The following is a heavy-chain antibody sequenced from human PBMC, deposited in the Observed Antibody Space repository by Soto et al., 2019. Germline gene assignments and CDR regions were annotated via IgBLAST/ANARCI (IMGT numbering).Heavy chain of an antibody. J-gene: IGHJ6*03. Sequence: PGGSLRLSCATSGFIFSTYTMNWVRQAPGKGLELVSSISSGSSYIYYADSVKGRFTISRDNANNSLYLQMNSLRAEDTAVYYCATSAAQNYGAGYMDVWGEGTTVTVSS. CDR1: GFIFSTYT. D-gene: IGHD4-17*01. CDR2: ISSGSSYI. V-gene: IGHV3-21*01. CDR3: ATSAAQNYGAGYMDV.